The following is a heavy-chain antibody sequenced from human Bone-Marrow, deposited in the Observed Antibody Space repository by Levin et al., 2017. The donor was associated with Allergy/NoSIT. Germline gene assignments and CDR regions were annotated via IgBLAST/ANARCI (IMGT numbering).Heavy chain of an antibody. CDR1: GGTFSSYA. V-gene: IGHV1-69*13. D-gene: IGHD4-17*01. CDR3: ASARVNYGDYGWFDP. Sequence: SVKVSCKASGGTFSSYAISWVRQAPGQGLEWMGGIIPIFGTANYAQKFQGRVTITADESTSTAYMELSSLRSEDTAVYYCASARVNYGDYGWFDPWGQGTLVTVSS. CDR2: IIPIFGTA. J-gene: IGHJ5*02.